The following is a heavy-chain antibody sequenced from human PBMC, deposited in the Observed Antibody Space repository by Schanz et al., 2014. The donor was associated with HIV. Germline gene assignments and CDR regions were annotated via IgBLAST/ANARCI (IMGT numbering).Heavy chain of an antibody. CDR3: STSGYYPPDL. J-gene: IGHJ2*01. CDR1: GFIFADYA. D-gene: IGHD3-3*01. V-gene: IGHV3-9*01. CDR2: ISWNSGSI. Sequence: EVQLVESGGGLVQPGRSLRLSCAASGFIFADYAMHWVRQAPGKGLEWVSTISWNSGSIGYADSVKGRFTISRDNAKNSLYLHINSLRVEDTALYYCSTSGYYPPDLWGRGTLVTVSS.